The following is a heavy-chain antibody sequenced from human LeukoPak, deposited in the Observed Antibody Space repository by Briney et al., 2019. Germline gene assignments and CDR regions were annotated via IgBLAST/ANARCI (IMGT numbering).Heavy chain of an antibody. Sequence: PSQTLSLTCTVSGGSISSGSYNWSWIRQPAGKGLEWIGRIYTSGSTNYNPSLKSRVTISVDTSKNQFSLKLSSVTAADTAVYYCARERGSYPWYFYYWGQGTLVTVSS. CDR2: IYTSGST. J-gene: IGHJ4*02. D-gene: IGHD1-26*01. CDR1: GGSISSGSYN. V-gene: IGHV4-61*02. CDR3: ARERGSYPWYFYY.